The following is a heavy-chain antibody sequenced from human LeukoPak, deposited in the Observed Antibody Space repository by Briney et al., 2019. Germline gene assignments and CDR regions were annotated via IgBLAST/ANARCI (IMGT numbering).Heavy chain of an antibody. D-gene: IGHD1-26*01. J-gene: IGHJ4*02. CDR1: GFTFSSYA. Sequence: PGGSLRLSCAASGFTFSSYAMSGVRQAPGKGLEWVSAISGSGGSTYYADSVKGRFTISRDNSKNTLYLQMNSLRAEDTAVYHCAKPYYGGSYYFYWGQGTLVTVSS. V-gene: IGHV3-23*01. CDR3: AKPYYGGSYYFY. CDR2: ISGSGGST.